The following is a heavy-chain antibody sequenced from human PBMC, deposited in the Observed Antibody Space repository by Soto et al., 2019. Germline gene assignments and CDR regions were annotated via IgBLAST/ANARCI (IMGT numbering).Heavy chain of an antibody. CDR1: GYSFTSYY. V-gene: IGHV1-46*01. J-gene: IGHJ4*02. CDR2: INPSGGSA. D-gene: IGHD6-19*01. CDR3: ARRGYDSGWSLDY. Sequence: VKLVRSGAEVREPGASVKVHCKPSGYSFTSYYINWVRQAPGQGLEWMGIINPSGGSANYAQEFQGRVTMTVDTSTSTVYMELSSLTSDDTAVYYCARRGYDSGWSLDYWGQGTLVTVSS.